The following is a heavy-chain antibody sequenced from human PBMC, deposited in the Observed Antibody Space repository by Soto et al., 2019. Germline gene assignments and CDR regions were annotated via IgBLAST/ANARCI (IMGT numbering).Heavy chain of an antibody. V-gene: IGHV3-30*18. J-gene: IGHJ3*02. CDR1: GFTFRSYG. CDR2: ISYDGSNK. Sequence: AGGSLRLSCAASGFTFRSYGMHWVRQAPAKGLEWVAVISYDGSNKYYADSVKGRFTISRDNSKNTLYLQMNSLRAEDTAAYYCAKGGVGSTSNAFDIWGQGTMVTVSS. CDR3: AKGGVGSTSNAFDI. D-gene: IGHD1-26*01.